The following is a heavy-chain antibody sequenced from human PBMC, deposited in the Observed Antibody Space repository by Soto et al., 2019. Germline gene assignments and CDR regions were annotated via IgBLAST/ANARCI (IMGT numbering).Heavy chain of an antibody. J-gene: IGHJ6*02. CDR1: GYTFTSYG. V-gene: IGHV1-18*01. CDR3: ARDSPEQSDLGYCTNGVCPRYYGMDV. D-gene: IGHD2-8*01. Sequence: ASVKVSCKASGYTFTSYGISWVRQAPGQGLEWMGWISAYNGNTNYAQKLQGRVTMTTDTSTSTAYMELRSLRSDDTAVYYCARDSPEQSDLGYCTNGVCPRYYGMDVWGQGTTVTVSS. CDR2: ISAYNGNT.